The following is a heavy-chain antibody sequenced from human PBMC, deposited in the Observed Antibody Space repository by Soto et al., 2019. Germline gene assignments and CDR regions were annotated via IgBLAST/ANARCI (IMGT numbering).Heavy chain of an antibody. J-gene: IGHJ3*02. Sequence: PGGSLRLSCAASGFTFSTYSMNWVRQAPGKGLEWVSYIGGNYSTVYYADSVKGRLTISRDNAKNSLYLRMSSLRDEDTAVYYWARTHPHSPMVTLGAFDIWGQGTMVTVSS. D-gene: IGHD5-18*01. CDR1: GFTFSTYS. V-gene: IGHV3-48*02. CDR3: ARTHPHSPMVTLGAFDI. CDR2: IGGNYSTV.